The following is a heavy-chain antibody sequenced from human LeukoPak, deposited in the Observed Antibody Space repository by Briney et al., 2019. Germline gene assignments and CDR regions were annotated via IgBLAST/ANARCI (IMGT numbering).Heavy chain of an antibody. CDR1: GFIFSSYA. CDR2: ISGSGGST. CDR3: AKSVTIYFYYGLDV. J-gene: IGHJ6*02. Sequence: GGSLRLFCAASGFIFSSYAMSWVRQTPGEGLVCFSAISGSGGSTYYADSVKGWLTIYRDNSKNTLFMQMNSLRVEDTATYYCAKSVTIYFYYGLDVWGQGTTVTVSS. V-gene: IGHV3-23*01. D-gene: IGHD3-3*01.